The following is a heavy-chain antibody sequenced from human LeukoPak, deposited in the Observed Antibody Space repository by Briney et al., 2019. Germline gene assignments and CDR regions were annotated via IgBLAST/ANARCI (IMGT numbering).Heavy chain of an antibody. CDR2: INAGNGST. CDR1: GYTFTSYT. J-gene: IGHJ4*02. Sequence: ASVKVSCKASGYTFTSYTMHWVRQAPGQRLEWMGWINAGNGSTKFSQKFQGRVTITRDTSASTGYMELSSLRSEDTAVYYCAFRRVSDDFDYWGQGTLVTVSS. V-gene: IGHV1-3*01. D-gene: IGHD1-14*01. CDR3: AFRRVSDDFDY.